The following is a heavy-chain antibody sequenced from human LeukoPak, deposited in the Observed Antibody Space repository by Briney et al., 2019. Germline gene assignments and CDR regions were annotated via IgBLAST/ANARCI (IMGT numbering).Heavy chain of an antibody. CDR3: ARGLKASVRAMVRGVIRHTYFDY. CDR1: GYSVSSGYY. J-gene: IGHJ4*02. CDR2: IYHSGDT. V-gene: IGHV4-38-2*02. D-gene: IGHD3-10*01. Sequence: SETLSLTCTVSGYSVSSGYYWGWIRQPPGKGLEWIGSIYHSGDTYYNPSLKSRVTISVDTSKNQFSLKLSSVTAADTAVYYCARGLKASVRAMVRGVIRHTYFDYWGQGTLVTVSS.